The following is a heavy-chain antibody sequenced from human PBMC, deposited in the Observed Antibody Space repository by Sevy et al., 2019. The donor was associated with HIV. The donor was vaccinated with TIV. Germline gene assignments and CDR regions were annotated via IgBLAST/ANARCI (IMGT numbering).Heavy chain of an antibody. V-gene: IGHV3-30-3*01. D-gene: IGHD6-6*01. CDR1: GFTFSSYA. J-gene: IGHJ3*02. CDR2: ISYDGSNK. CDR3: ARNMEDSIFDAFDI. Sequence: GGSLRLSCAASGFTFSSYAMHWVRQAPGKGLEWVAVISYDGSNKYYADSVKGRFTISRDNSKNTRYLQMISLRAEDTAVYYCARNMEDSIFDAFDIWGQGTMVTVSS.